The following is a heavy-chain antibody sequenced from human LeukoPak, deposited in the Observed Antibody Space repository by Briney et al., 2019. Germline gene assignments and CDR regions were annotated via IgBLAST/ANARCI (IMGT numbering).Heavy chain of an antibody. CDR2: IGGSGGST. V-gene: IGHV3-23*01. D-gene: IGHD3-22*01. CDR3: AKVSGSGYYYPIDY. J-gene: IGHJ4*02. CDR1: GFTFSSYG. Sequence: PGRSLRLSCAASGFTFSSYGMSWVRQAPGKGLEWVSAIGGSGGSTHYADSVKGRFTISRDNSKNTLYLQMNSLRAEDTAEYYCAKVSGSGYYYPIDYWGQGTLVTVSS.